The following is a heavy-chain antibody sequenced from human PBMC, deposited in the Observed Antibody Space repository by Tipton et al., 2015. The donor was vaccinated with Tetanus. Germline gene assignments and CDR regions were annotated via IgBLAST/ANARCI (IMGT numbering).Heavy chain of an antibody. CDR2: ISSSGTTM. CDR3: VNFATS. Sequence: QLVQSGGGVVQPGRSLRLSCAASGFTFYSYGMHWVRQAPGKGLEWISYISSSGTTMYYADSVKGRFTISRDNAKNSLFLQMNSLRDEDTAVYYCVNFATSWGQGTLVTVSS. V-gene: IGHV3-48*02. J-gene: IGHJ5*02. CDR1: GFTFYSYG.